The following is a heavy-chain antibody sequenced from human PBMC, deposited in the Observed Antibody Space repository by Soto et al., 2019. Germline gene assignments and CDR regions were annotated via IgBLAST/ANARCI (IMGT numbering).Heavy chain of an antibody. CDR3: ARGSSGYISSWYYFDY. Sequence: EVQLLESGGGLVQPGGSLRLSCAASGFTFTDYALSWVRQAPGKGLEWVATISGIGGSTYLADSVKGRLSISRDNTKNTLSMLMNSLIAEDTAVYFCARGSSGYISSWYYFDYWGRGTLVTVSS. CDR1: GFTFTDYA. CDR2: ISGIGGST. V-gene: IGHV3-23*01. J-gene: IGHJ4*02. D-gene: IGHD6-13*01.